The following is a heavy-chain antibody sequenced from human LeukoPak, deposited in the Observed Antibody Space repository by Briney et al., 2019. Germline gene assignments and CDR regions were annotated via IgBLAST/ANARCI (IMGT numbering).Heavy chain of an antibody. V-gene: IGHV4-59*01. CDR3: ARDIASRYSSSWPPGEAFDI. J-gene: IGHJ3*02. CDR2: IYYSGST. CDR1: GGSISSYY. Sequence: SETLSLTCTVSGGSISSYYWSWIRQPPGKGLEWIGYIYYSGSTNYNPSLKSRVTIPEDTSKNQFSLKLSSVTAADTAVYYCARDIASRYSSSWPPGEAFDIWGQGTMVTVSS. D-gene: IGHD6-13*01.